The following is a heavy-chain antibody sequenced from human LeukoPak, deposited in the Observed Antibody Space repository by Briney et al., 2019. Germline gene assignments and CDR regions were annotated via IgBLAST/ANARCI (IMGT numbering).Heavy chain of an antibody. D-gene: IGHD3-3*01. Sequence: SETLSLTCTVSGGSISSYYWSWIRQPPGKGLEWIGYIYYSGSTNYNPSLMSRVTIQVHTSKNQFSLTVSSVTAADTAVYDCARRKDFGSGYYGDYYYYYMDVWGKGTTVTVSS. J-gene: IGHJ6*03. CDR1: GGSISSYY. CDR2: IYYSGST. V-gene: IGHV4-59*08. CDR3: ARRKDFGSGYYGDYYYYYMDV.